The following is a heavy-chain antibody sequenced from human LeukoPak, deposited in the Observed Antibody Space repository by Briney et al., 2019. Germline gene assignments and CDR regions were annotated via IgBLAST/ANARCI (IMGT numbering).Heavy chain of an antibody. J-gene: IGHJ4*02. D-gene: IGHD3-16*01. V-gene: IGHV3-7*01. CDR3: VRDYVWGTSESDY. Sequence: GGSLRLSCAASGFTFGSYWMTWMRQTPGKGLEWVANIKTDGSETYYLDSVKGRFTVSRDNAENSLFLQMNSLRAEDTAIYYCVRDYVWGTSESDYWGQGILVTVSS. CDR1: GFTFGSYW. CDR2: IKTDGSET.